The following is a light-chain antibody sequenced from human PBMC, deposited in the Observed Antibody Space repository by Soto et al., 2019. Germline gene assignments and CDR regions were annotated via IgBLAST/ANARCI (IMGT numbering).Light chain of an antibody. CDR1: QGISSA. J-gene: IGKJ5*01. V-gene: IGKV1-13*02. CDR3: QQYSRDPIT. Sequence: AIQLTQSPSSLSASVGDRVTITCRASQGISSALAWYQQKPGKAPKLLIYDASSLESGVPSRFSGSGSGTDFALTISSLQPEDFATYYGQQYSRDPITFGQGTRLEIK. CDR2: DAS.